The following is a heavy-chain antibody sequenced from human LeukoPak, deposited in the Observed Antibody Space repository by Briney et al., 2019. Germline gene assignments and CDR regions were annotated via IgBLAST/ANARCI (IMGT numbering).Heavy chain of an antibody. Sequence: TLSLTCTVSGGSIRSGGYYWSWIRQPPGKGLEWIGYIYYSRSTYYNPSLKSRIIISVDTSKNQFSLNLSSVTAADTAVYYCARVAIAAAEGYWGQGTLVTVSS. CDR1: GGSIRSGGYY. D-gene: IGHD6-13*01. CDR2: IYYSRST. V-gene: IGHV4-31*03. J-gene: IGHJ4*02. CDR3: ARVAIAAAEGY.